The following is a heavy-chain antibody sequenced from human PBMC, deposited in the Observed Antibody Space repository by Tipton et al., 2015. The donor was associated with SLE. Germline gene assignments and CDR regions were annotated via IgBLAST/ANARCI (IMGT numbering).Heavy chain of an antibody. CDR2: IRSKAYGGTT. V-gene: IGHV3-49*04. D-gene: IGHD1-26*01. CDR3: TRKRYSGSCFDY. J-gene: IGHJ4*02. CDR1: GFTFGDYA. Sequence: SLRLSCTASGFTFGDYAMSWVRQAPGKGLEWVGFIRSKAYGGTTEYAASVKGRFTISRDDSKSIAYLQMNSLKTEDTAVYYCTRKRYSGSCFDYWGQGALVTVPS.